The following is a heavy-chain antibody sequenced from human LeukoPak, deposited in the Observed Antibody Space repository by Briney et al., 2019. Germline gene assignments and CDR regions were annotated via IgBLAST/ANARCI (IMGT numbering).Heavy chain of an antibody. J-gene: IGHJ6*03. Sequence: SETLSLTCTVSADSISGYSWNWVRQPAGKGLEWIGRFYTSGSINYNPSLKSRVTVSVDTSKNQFSLEMTSVTAADTAVYYCARELYSSTYYFYYMDVWGKGTTVTVSS. CDR3: ARELYSSTYYFYYMDV. V-gene: IGHV4-4*07. D-gene: IGHD6-13*01. CDR2: FYTSGSI. CDR1: ADSISGYS.